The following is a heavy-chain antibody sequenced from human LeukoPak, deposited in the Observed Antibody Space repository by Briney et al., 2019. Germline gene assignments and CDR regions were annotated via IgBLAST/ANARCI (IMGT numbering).Heavy chain of an antibody. D-gene: IGHD5-18*01. CDR1: GFTFSNYE. CDR2: ISTGGSTI. Sequence: GGSLRLSCAASGFTFSNYEMNWVRQAPGKGLEWISYISTGGSTIYYADSVKGRFTISRDNAKDSLYLQMNSLRAEDTAVYYCARDGYIYGTDYWGQGTLVTVSS. J-gene: IGHJ4*02. CDR3: ARDGYIYGTDY. V-gene: IGHV3-48*03.